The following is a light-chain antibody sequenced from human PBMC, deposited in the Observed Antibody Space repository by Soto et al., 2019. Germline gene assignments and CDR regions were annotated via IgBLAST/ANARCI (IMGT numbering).Light chain of an antibody. Sequence: QSVLTQPASVSGSPGQSITIYCTGTSSDVGGYNYVSWHQQYPGKAPKLMIYEVSNRPSGVYNRFSGSKSGNTASLTISGLQAEDEADYYCSSYTSSNTYVFGTGTKLTVL. J-gene: IGLJ1*01. CDR1: SSDVGGYNY. CDR2: EVS. V-gene: IGLV2-14*01. CDR3: SSYTSSNTYV.